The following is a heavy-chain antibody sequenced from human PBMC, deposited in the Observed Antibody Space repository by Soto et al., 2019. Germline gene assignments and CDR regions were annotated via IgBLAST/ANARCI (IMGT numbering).Heavy chain of an antibody. CDR3: APADGILLDYYFDS. D-gene: IGHD3-9*01. V-gene: IGHV3-23*01. CDR2: ISGSGGTT. J-gene: IGHJ4*02. Sequence: GSLRLSCAASGFTFSSYGMSWVRQPPGKGLEWVSAISGSGGTTYYADSVKGRFTISRDNFKKMLYLQMNSLRAEDTAVYYCAPADGILLDYYFDSWGQGTLVTVSS. CDR1: GFTFSSYG.